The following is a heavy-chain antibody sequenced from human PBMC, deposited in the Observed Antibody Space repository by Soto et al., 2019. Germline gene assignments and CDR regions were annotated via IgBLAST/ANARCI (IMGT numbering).Heavy chain of an antibody. Sequence: EVQLVESGGGLVQPGGSLRLSCAASGFTFSRYWMSWVRQAPGKGLEWVANIKDDGSDEYYVDSVKGRFTVSRDNAKNDLYLQLSGLRDEDTAVYYCARKQTTVTSLRTYYYGLDVWGQGTPVTVSS. CDR1: GFTFSRYW. V-gene: IGHV3-7*03. J-gene: IGHJ6*02. D-gene: IGHD4-4*01. CDR2: IKDDGSDE. CDR3: ARKQTTVTSLRTYYYGLDV.